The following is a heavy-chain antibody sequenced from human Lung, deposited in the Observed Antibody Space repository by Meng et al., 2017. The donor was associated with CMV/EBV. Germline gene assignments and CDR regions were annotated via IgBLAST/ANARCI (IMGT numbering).Heavy chain of an antibody. CDR2: IFSNDEK. J-gene: IGHJ6*02. D-gene: IGHD6-19*01. CDR1: GFSLSNARMG. CDR3: ARTGIAVAGTYYYYGMDV. Sequence: GPXLVXPTETLTLTCTVSGFSLSNARMGVSWIRQPPGKALEWLAHIFSNDEKSYSTSLKSRLTISKDTSKSQVVLTMTNMDPVDTATYYCARTGIAVAGTYYYYGMDVWGQGATVTVSS. V-gene: IGHV2-26*01.